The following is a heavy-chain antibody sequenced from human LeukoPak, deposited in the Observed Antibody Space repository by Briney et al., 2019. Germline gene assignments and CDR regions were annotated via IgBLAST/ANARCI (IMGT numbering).Heavy chain of an antibody. CDR3: AKAGLFCSSTSCHIEY. V-gene: IGHV3-9*01. J-gene: IGHJ4*02. D-gene: IGHD2-2*01. CDR1: GFTFEDYV. Sequence: GGSLRLSCAASGFTFEDYVMYWVRQPPGKGLEWVSGITWNSGIIDYADSVKGRFTISRDNAKNSLYLQMSNLGAEDTALYYCAKAGLFCSSTSCHIEYWGLGTLVTVSS. CDR2: ITWNSGII.